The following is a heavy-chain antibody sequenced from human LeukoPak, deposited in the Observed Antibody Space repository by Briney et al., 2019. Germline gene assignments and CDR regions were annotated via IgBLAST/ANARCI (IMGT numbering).Heavy chain of an antibody. Sequence: GGSLRLSCAASGFTFSSYAMHWVRQAPGKGLEWVAVISYDGSNKYYADSVKGRFTISRDNSKNTLYLQMNSLRAEDTAVYYCARDNYLGSSFPLMLGYYYYMDVWGKGTTVTVSS. CDR2: ISYDGSNK. J-gene: IGHJ6*03. CDR1: GFTFSSYA. CDR3: ARDNYLGSSFPLMLGYYYYMDV. D-gene: IGHD6-13*01. V-gene: IGHV3-30*04.